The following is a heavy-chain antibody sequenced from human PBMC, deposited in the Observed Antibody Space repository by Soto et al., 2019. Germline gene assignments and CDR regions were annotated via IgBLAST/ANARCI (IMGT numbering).Heavy chain of an antibody. CDR3: AKTLRRTPIYYYYGMDV. CDR1: GFTLCGYS. V-gene: IGHV3-9*01. J-gene: IGHJ6*02. Sequence: GGALRLSRAASGFTLCGYSPGWVRPAPGKGLEWVSGISWNSGSIGYADSVKGRFTISRDNAKNSLYLQMNSLRAEDTALYYCAKTLRRTPIYYYYGMDVWGQGTTVTVSS. D-gene: IGHD4-17*01. CDR2: ISWNSGSI.